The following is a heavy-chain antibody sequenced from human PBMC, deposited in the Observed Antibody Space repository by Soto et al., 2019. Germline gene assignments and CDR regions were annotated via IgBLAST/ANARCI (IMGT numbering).Heavy chain of an antibody. CDR2: ISSSSSVI. D-gene: IGHD7-27*01. V-gene: IGHV3-48*01. CDR1: GFILSDCA. Sequence: GGSLRLSCATSGFILSDCAMNWVRQAPGKGLEWVSYISSSSSVIDYADSVKGRFTVSRDNARNSLYLQMNSLRAEDTAVYYCARDLSWGSNWYYYMDVWGKGTAVTVSS. CDR3: ARDLSWGSNWYYYMDV. J-gene: IGHJ6*03.